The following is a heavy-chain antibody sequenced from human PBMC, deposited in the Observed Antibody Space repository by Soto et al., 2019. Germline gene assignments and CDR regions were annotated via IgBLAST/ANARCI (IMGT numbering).Heavy chain of an antibody. Sequence: QLQLQESGPGLVKPSETLSLTCTVSGGSISSSSYYWGWIRQPPGKGLEWIGSIYYSGSTYYNPSLKSRVTISVDTSKNQFSLKLSSVTAADTAVYYCARDQSSDGGMDAFDIWGQGTMVTVSS. CDR1: GGSISSSSYY. V-gene: IGHV4-39*02. J-gene: IGHJ3*02. CDR3: ARDQSSDGGMDAFDI. D-gene: IGHD2-15*01. CDR2: IYYSGST.